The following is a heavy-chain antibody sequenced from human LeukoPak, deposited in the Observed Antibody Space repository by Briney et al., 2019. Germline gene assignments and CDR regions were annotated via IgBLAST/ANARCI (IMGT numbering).Heavy chain of an antibody. Sequence: GGSLRLSCAASGFTFSSYIMHWVRQAPCKGLEWVAVILYDGSNKYYADSVKGRFTISRDNSKNTLYLQMNSLRAEDTAVYYCAKEDYSSSFDYWGQGTLVTVSS. D-gene: IGHD4-11*01. CDR1: GFTFSSYI. V-gene: IGHV3-30-3*01. J-gene: IGHJ4*02. CDR2: ILYDGSNK. CDR3: AKEDYSSSFDY.